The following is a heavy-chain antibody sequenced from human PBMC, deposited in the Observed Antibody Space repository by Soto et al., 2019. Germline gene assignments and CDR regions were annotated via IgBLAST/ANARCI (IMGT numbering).Heavy chain of an antibody. D-gene: IGHD6-6*01. CDR1: GYSFTSYW. V-gene: IGHV5-10-1*01. CDR2: IDPSDSYT. CDR3: ARGFGDSGSCPQYYYYGMGV. Sequence: LGESLKISCKGSGYSFTSYWISWVRQMPGKGLEWMGRIDPSDSYTNYSPSFQGHVTISADKSISTAYLQWSSRKASDTAMYYCARGFGDSGSCPQYYYYGMGVWDQGTRVAVSS. J-gene: IGHJ6*02.